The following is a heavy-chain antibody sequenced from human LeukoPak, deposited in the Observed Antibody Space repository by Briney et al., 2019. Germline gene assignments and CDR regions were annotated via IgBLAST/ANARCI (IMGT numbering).Heavy chain of an antibody. CDR2: IGTAGDT. V-gene: IGHV3-13*01. CDR1: GFTFSSYD. Sequence: GGSLRLSCAASGFTFSSYDMHWVRQATGKGLEWVSAIGTAGDTYYPGSVKGRFTISRENAKNSLYPQMNSLRAGDTAVYYCARGSSSGCMDVWGQGTTVTVSS. D-gene: IGHD6-19*01. CDR3: ARGSSSGCMDV. J-gene: IGHJ6*02.